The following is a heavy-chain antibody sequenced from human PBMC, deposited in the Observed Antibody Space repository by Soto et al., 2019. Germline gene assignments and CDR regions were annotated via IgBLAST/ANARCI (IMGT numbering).Heavy chain of an antibody. J-gene: IGHJ4*02. D-gene: IGHD2-2*01. Sequence: QVQLQQWGAGLLKPSETLSLTCAVYGGYFSGYYWSWIRQPPGKGLEWIGEINHSGSTNYNPSLKSRVTISVDRSKNQFSLKLSSVTAADTAVYYCTRYCSSTSCHYRYYFDYWGQGTLVTVSS. CDR2: INHSGST. CDR1: GGYFSGYY. V-gene: IGHV4-34*01. CDR3: TRYCSSTSCHYRYYFDY.